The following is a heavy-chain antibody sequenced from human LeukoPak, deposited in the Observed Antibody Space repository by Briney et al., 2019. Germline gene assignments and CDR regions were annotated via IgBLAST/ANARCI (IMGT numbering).Heavy chain of an antibody. CDR2: IKEDGSVK. J-gene: IGHJ4*02. V-gene: IGHV3-7*03. D-gene: IGHD6-19*01. CDR3: AREYTSGWYDY. CDR1: GVTLSTYW. Sequence: GGSLRLSCVASGVTLSTYWMNWVRQAPEKGLEWVANIKEDGSVKQYVDSVRGRFTISRDNAQNSVHLQMNSLRVEDTAVYYCAREYTSGWYDYWGQGILVTVSS.